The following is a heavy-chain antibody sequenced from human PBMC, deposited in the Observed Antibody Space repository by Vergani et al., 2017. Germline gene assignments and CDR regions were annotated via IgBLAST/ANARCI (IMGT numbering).Heavy chain of an antibody. D-gene: IGHD3-10*01. CDR1: GYTFTSFG. J-gene: IGHJ4*02. CDR2: ITSYNGNT. CDR3: AXDSPYGSGRLWYDY. Sequence: QVQLVQSGAEVKKPGASVKVSCKASGYTFTSFGFSWVRQAPGQGLEWMGWITSYNGNTNYAQNLQGRVTMTTDTSTSTAYMELRSLRSDDTAVYYCAXDSPYGSGRLWYDYWGQGTLVTVSS. V-gene: IGHV1-18*01.